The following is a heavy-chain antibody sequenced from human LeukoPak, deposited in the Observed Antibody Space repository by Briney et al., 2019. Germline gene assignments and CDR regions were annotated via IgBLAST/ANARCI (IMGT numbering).Heavy chain of an antibody. CDR1: GYTFISYY. J-gene: IGHJ4*02. Sequence: ASVKVSCKASGYTFISYYMHWVRQAPGQGLEWMGIINPRGGSTSYHQKFQGRVTMTRDMSTSTVYMELSSMRSEDTAVYYCARANCSSISCPPDYWGQGTLVTVSS. V-gene: IGHV1-46*01. CDR2: INPRGGST. CDR3: ARANCSSISCPPDY. D-gene: IGHD2-2*01.